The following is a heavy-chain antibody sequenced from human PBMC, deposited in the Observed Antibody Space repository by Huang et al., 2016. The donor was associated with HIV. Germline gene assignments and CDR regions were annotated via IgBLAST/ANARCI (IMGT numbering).Heavy chain of an antibody. D-gene: IGHD3-3*01. CDR2: VNDSGAT. V-gene: IGHV4-34*02. J-gene: IGHJ6*02. Sequence: QMQLQQRGAGLLKPSETLSLTCGVSGGSFTGNYLTWIRQAPGKGLEWIGEVNDSGATNYNPSLNGRVTISLDKSNREWYLNLRSVTAADTAVYYCARQWTILEWLLGLDVWGQGTTVIVSS. CDR3: ARQWTILEWLLGLDV. CDR1: GGSFTGNY.